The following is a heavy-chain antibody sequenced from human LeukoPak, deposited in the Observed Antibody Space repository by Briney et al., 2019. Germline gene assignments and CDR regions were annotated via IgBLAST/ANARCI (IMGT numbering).Heavy chain of an antibody. D-gene: IGHD3-22*01. CDR2: IYYSGST. CDR1: GGSISSSSYY. J-gene: IGHJ4*02. Sequence: SETLSLTCTVSGGSISSSSYYWGWIRQPPGKGLEWIGSIYYSGSTYYNPSLKSRVTISVDTSKNQFSLKLSSVAAADTAVYYCARGDYDSSGYEGSYYFDYWGQGTLVTVSS. V-gene: IGHV4-39*07. CDR3: ARGDYDSSGYEGSYYFDY.